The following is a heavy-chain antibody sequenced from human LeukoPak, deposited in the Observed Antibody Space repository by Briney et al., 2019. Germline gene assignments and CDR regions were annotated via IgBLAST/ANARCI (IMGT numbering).Heavy chain of an antibody. Sequence: PSETLSLTCTVGGGSLSGHYWGWIRQPPGKGLELVGHIYYTGTTFYNPSLNSRVAITLDTSRNQFSLRLTSVIAADTAVYYCARFSRGCSTASCYLTNWGQGTLVTVSS. V-gene: IGHV4-59*11. J-gene: IGHJ4*02. CDR1: GGSLSGHY. D-gene: IGHD2-2*01. CDR2: IYYTGTT. CDR3: ARFSRGCSTASCYLTN.